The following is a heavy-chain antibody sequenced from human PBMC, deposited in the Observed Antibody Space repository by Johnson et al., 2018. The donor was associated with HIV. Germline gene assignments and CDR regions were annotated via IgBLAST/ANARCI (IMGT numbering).Heavy chain of an antibody. CDR2: IKWKGGST. CDR3: TTIHYDSSSPGAFDF. D-gene: IGHD3-22*01. Sequence: VQLVESGGGVVRPGGSLRLSCAASGFTFDDYGMSWVRQAPGKGLEWVSAIKWKGGSTDYEDSVKGRFTISRDNAKKSLYLQMNSLQTEDTGVYYCTTIHYDSSSPGAFDFWGQGTMVTVSS. J-gene: IGHJ3*01. V-gene: IGHV3-20*04. CDR1: GFTFDDYG.